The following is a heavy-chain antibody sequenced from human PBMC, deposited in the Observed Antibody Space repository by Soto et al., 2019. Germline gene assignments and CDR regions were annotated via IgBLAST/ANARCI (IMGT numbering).Heavy chain of an antibody. J-gene: IGHJ4*02. D-gene: IGHD3-9*01. CDR1: GFTFSDYY. Sequence: PGGSLRLSCAASGFTFSDYYMSWIRQAPGKGLEWVSYISSSGSTIYYADSVKGRFTISRDNAKNSLYLQMNSLRAEDTAVYYCVGYDILTGYYKDYWGQGTLVTVSS. CDR2: ISSSGSTI. CDR3: VGYDILTGYYKDY. V-gene: IGHV3-11*01.